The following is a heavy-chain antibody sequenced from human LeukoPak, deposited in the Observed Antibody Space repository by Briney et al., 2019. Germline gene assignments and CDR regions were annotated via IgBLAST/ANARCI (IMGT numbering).Heavy chain of an antibody. CDR3: AREWLTGVDNWFDP. J-gene: IGHJ5*02. D-gene: IGHD7-27*01. V-gene: IGHV4-30-4*01. Sequence: SETLSLTCTVSGGSISSGDYYWSWIRQPPGKGLEWIGYIYYSGSTYYNPSLKSRVTISVDTSKNQFSLKLSSVTAADTAVYYCAREWLTGVDNWFDPWGQGTLVTVSS. CDR2: IYYSGST. CDR1: GGSISSGDYY.